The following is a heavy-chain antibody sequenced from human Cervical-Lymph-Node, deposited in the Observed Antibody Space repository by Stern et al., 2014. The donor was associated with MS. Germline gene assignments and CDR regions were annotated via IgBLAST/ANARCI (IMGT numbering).Heavy chain of an antibody. CDR2: ISGSGGST. Sequence: EVQLVESGGGLVQPGGSLRLSCAASGFTFSSYAMRWVRQAPGKGLEWVSAISGSGGSTYYADSVKGRFTISRDNSKNTLYLQMNSLRAEDTAVYYCAKRDKYSSGWYAYFDYWGQGTLVTVSS. D-gene: IGHD6-19*01. V-gene: IGHV3-23*04. CDR1: GFTFSSYA. J-gene: IGHJ4*02. CDR3: AKRDKYSSGWYAYFDY.